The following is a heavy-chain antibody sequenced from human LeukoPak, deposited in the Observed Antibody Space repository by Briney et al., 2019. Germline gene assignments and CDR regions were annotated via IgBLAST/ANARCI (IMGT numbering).Heavy chain of an antibody. CDR3: ARGYRDGYNFLVY. J-gene: IGHJ4*02. Sequence: SETLSLTCTVSGGSISSYYWSWIRQPPGKGLEWIGYIYYSGSTNYNPSLKSRVTISVDTSKNQFSLKLSSVTAADTAVYYCARGYRDGYNFLVYWGQGTLVTVSS. V-gene: IGHV4-59*01. CDR2: IYYSGST. D-gene: IGHD5-24*01. CDR1: GGSISSYY.